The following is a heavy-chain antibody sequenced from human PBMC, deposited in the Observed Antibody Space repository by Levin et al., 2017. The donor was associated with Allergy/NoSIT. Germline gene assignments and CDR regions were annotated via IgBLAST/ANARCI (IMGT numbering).Heavy chain of an antibody. D-gene: IGHD6-19*01. Sequence: ASVKVSCKASGGTFSSFPISWVRQAPGQGLEWMGGIIPIFGTAHYAQKFQGRVTITADRSTSTAYMDLSSLRSDDTAVFYCARGAGPVAGTYYNMDVWGQGTTVTVSS. J-gene: IGHJ6*02. CDR1: GGTFSSFP. CDR3: ARGAGPVAGTYYNMDV. V-gene: IGHV1-69*06. CDR2: IIPIFGTA.